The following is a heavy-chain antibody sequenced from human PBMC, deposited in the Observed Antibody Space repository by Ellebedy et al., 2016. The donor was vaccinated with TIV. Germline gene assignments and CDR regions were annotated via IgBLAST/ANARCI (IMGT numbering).Heavy chain of an antibody. CDR2: ISSSRSTI. CDR3: ARDYYGSGSYQDY. D-gene: IGHD3-10*01. CDR1: GFTLSSSS. J-gene: IGHJ4*02. Sequence: GESLKISCAASGFTLSSSSMNWVRQSPGKGLEWISYISSSRSTIYYADSVKGRFTISRDNAKNSLFLQMNSLRAEDTAVYFCARDYYGSGSYQDYWGQGTLVTVSS. V-gene: IGHV3-48*04.